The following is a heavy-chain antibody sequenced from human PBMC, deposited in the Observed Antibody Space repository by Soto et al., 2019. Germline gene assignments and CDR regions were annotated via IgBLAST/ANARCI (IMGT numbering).Heavy chain of an antibody. CDR1: GGTFSSYT. V-gene: IGHV1-69*04. J-gene: IGHJ5*02. Sequence: SVKVSCKASGGTFSSYTISWVRQAPGQGLEWMGRFIPILGIANYAQKFQGRVTITADKSTSTAYMELSSLRSEDTAVYYCARDPTYDILTGYGYGGQFWFDPWGQGTLVTVSS. CDR2: FIPILGIA. CDR3: ARDPTYDILTGYGYGGQFWFDP. D-gene: IGHD3-9*01.